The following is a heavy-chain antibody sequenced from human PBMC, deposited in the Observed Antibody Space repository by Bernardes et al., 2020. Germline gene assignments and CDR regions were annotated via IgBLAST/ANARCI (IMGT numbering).Heavy chain of an antibody. J-gene: IGHJ4*02. CDR3: ARHAPSGSYLSPLDY. CDR1: GGSITSSNYY. Sequence: TLSLTCTVSGGSITSSNYYWGWIRQPPGKGLEWIGSIYYSGSTYYNPSLKSRVTISVDTSKNQFSLKLSSVTAADTAVYYCARHAPSGSYLSPLDYWGQGTLVTVSS. V-gene: IGHV4-39*01. CDR2: IYYSGST. D-gene: IGHD1-26*01.